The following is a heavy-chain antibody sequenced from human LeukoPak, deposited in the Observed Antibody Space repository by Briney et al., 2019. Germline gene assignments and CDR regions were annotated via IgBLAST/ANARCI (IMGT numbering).Heavy chain of an antibody. V-gene: IGHV4-59*08. D-gene: IGHD4-17*01. CDR2: IYHSGST. CDR3: ARVSSNPGEGGRDAFDI. Sequence: SETLSLTCTVSGGSISSYYWSWIRQPPGKGLEWIGSIYHSGSTYYNPSLKSRVTISVDTSKNQFSLKLSSVTAADTAVYYCARVSSNPGEGGRDAFDIWGQGTMVTVSS. CDR1: GGSISSYY. J-gene: IGHJ3*02.